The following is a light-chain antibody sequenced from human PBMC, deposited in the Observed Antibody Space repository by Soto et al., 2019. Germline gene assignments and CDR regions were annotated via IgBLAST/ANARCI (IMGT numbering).Light chain of an antibody. Sequence: QSVLTQPPSASGTPGQRVTISCSGSSSNIGSNTVNWYQQLPGTAPKLLIYSNNQRPSGVPDRFSGSKSGTSASLAISGLQSEDEADYYCAAWDDSLNGWVFGGGTQLTSS. CDR1: SSNIGSNT. CDR3: AAWDDSLNGWV. CDR2: SNN. V-gene: IGLV1-44*01. J-gene: IGLJ7*01.